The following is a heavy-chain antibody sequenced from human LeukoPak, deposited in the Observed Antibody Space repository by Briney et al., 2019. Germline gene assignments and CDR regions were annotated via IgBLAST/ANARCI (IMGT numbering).Heavy chain of an antibody. CDR1: VFPLSGYS. CDR3: ATHDGRCDA. Sequence: PGGSLRLSCASSVFPLSGYSMNSVPQAPGKGLEWISYISSSGSTMYADSVKGRFTISRDNAKNSLYLQMNSLRAEDTAVYYCATHDGRCDAWGQGPLVTVSS. D-gene: IGHD5-24*01. V-gene: IGHV3-48*04. J-gene: IGHJ5*02. CDR2: ISSSGST.